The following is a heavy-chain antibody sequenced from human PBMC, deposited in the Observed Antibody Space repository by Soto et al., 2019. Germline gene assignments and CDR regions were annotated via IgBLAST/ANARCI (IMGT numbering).Heavy chain of an antibody. CDR2: ISSSGSTI. D-gene: IGHD1-1*01. J-gene: IGHJ4*02. CDR1: GFTFSDYY. V-gene: IGHV3-11*01. Sequence: GGSLRLSCADSGFTFSDYYMSWVRQAPGKGLEWVSYISSSGSTIYYADSVKGRFTISRDNAKNSLYLQMSSLRAEDTAVYYCAREPRSSTHPRREYYFDYWGQGTLVTVSS. CDR3: AREPRSSTHPRREYYFDY.